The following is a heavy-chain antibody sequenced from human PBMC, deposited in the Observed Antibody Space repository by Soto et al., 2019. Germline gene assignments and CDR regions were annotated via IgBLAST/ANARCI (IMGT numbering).Heavy chain of an antibody. CDR3: ARGMYYYDSSTYQTYHDVFDI. Sequence: SETLSLTCTVSGASISTYYWSWIRQPPGKGLEWIGYIYYSGSNNYNPSLKSRVTISVDTSKNQFSLKLSSVTAADTAVYYCARGMYYYDSSTYQTYHDVFDIWGQGTMVTVSS. CDR2: IYYSGSN. CDR1: GASISTYY. D-gene: IGHD3-22*01. V-gene: IGHV4-59*01. J-gene: IGHJ3*02.